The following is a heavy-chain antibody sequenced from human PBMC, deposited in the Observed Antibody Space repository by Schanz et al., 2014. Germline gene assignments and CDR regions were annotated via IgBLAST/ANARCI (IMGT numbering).Heavy chain of an antibody. CDR1: GYTFTGHY. CDR3: ARTASHDVWRGYIPHYAFDL. CDR2: ISPNSGDT. J-gene: IGHJ3*01. V-gene: IGHV1-2*06. D-gene: IGHD3-3*01. Sequence: QVQLVQSGAEVKKPGASVKVSCKASGYTFTGHYMHWVRQAPGQGLEWMGRISPNSGDTHSAQKFQGRVTMTSDTSITTVYMEVNSLTSDDTAVFYCARTASHDVWRGYIPHYAFDLWGQGTLVTVSS.